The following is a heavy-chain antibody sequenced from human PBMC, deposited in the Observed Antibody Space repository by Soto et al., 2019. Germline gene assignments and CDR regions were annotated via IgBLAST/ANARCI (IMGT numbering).Heavy chain of an antibody. V-gene: IGHV4-59*01. CDR3: ARENSSSWKNHYFYYGLDV. Sequence: SETLSLTCIVSGGSISSYYWSWIRQPPGKGLEWIGYIYYSGSTNYNPSLKSRVSISLDTSKNQFSLKLSSVTAADTAVYYCARENSSSWKNHYFYYGLDVWGQGTTVTVSS. CDR1: GGSISSYY. J-gene: IGHJ6*02. D-gene: IGHD6-13*01. CDR2: IYYSGST.